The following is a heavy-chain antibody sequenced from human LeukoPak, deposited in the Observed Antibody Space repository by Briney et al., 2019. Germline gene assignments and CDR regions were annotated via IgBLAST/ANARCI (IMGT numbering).Heavy chain of an antibody. CDR1: GGSMSSGGYS. D-gene: IGHD4-17*01. V-gene: IGHV4-30-2*01. CDR2: IYHSGST. J-gene: IGHJ4*02. Sequence: PSDTLSLTCAVSGGSMSSGGYSCSCIRQPPGNGLGWIGYIYHSGSTYYDPSLKSRVTITVDRSKYQFSLKLSSVTAADTAVYYCASTIDYGDVSWGQGTLVTVSS. CDR3: ASTIDYGDVS.